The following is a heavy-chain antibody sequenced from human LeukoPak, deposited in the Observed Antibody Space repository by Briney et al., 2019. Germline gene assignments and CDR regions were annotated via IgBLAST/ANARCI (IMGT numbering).Heavy chain of an antibody. CDR2: INHSGST. Sequence: SETLSLTCAVYGGSFSGYYWSWIRQPPGKGLEWIGEINHSGSTNYNPSLKSRVTISLDTSKNQFSLTLSSVAAAETAVYYCARSRGWLPYYFDYWGQGTLVTVSS. V-gene: IGHV4-34*01. CDR1: GGSFSGYY. D-gene: IGHD5-12*01. J-gene: IGHJ4*02. CDR3: ARSRGWLPYYFDY.